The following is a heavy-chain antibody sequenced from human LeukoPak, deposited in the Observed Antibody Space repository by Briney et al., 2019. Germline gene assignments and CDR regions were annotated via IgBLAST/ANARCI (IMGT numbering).Heavy chain of an antibody. CDR3: ARLHFAAAEEFDP. Sequence: SETLSLTCAVYGGSFSGYYWSWIRQPPGKGLEWIGEINHSGSTNYNPSLKSRVTISVDTSKNQLSLNLSSVTAADTAVYYCARLHFAAAEEFDPWGQGTLVTVSS. CDR2: INHSGST. D-gene: IGHD6-13*01. V-gene: IGHV4-34*01. J-gene: IGHJ5*02. CDR1: GGSFSGYY.